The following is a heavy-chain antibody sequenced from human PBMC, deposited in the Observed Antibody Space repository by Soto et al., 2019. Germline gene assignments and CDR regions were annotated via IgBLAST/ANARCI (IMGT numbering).Heavy chain of an antibody. J-gene: IGHJ5*02. CDR2: MNPNSGNT. D-gene: IGHD6-13*01. CDR1: GYTFTSYD. Sequence: QVQLVQSGAEVKKPGASVKVSCKASGYTFTSYDIHWVRQATGQGLEWMGWMNPNSGNTGYAQEFQGRITMTRDTSVSTADMELSSLRSEDTAVYYCTRGVAADLWGQGTLVTVSS. V-gene: IGHV1-8*01. CDR3: TRGVAADL.